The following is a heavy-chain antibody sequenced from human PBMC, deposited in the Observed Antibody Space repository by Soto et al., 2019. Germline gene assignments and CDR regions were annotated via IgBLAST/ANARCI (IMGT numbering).Heavy chain of an antibody. V-gene: IGHV4-59*01. Sequence: SETLSLTCTVSGGSISSYYWSWIRQPPGKGLEWVGYIYYSGSTNYNPSLESRVTISVDTSKNQFSLKLSSGTAADTAVYYCARELRENWFDPWGQGTLVTVSS. J-gene: IGHJ5*02. CDR2: IYYSGST. CDR1: GGSISSYY. CDR3: ARELRENWFDP.